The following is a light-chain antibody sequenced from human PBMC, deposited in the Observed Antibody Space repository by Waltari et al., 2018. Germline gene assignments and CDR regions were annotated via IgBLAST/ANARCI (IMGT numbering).Light chain of an antibody. V-gene: IGLV2-14*01. Sequence: QSALNPPASVSGSPGQSIPIPCSGPDSDVGAYDFVSWYQQYQGTAPHTIIYGVSKLPSGISNRFSASKAGNTASLTISGLQAEDEADYYCSSYTTSSAPGVFGTGTRVTVL. CDR1: DSDVGAYDF. J-gene: IGLJ1*01. CDR3: SSYTTSSAPGV. CDR2: GVS.